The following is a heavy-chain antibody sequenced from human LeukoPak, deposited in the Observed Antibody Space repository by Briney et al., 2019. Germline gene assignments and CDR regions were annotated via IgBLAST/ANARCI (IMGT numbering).Heavy chain of an antibody. CDR1: GFTFSSYA. V-gene: IGHV3-23*01. D-gene: IGHD3-16*01. CDR3: AKDEIGGSFPDY. CDR2: VSGDGGTT. Sequence: PGGSLRLSCAASGFTFSSYAMTWVRQAPGKGLEWVSAVSGDGGTTYYADSVKGRFTISRDNSKNTLYLQMNSLRADDTAVYYCAKDEIGGSFPDYWGQGTQVTVSS. J-gene: IGHJ4*02.